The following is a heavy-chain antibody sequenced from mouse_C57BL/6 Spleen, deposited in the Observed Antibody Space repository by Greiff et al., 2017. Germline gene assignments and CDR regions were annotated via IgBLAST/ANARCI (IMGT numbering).Heavy chain of an antibody. D-gene: IGHD3-3*01. J-gene: IGHJ4*01. V-gene: IGHV1-49*01. Sequence: LQQSGAELVRPGASVKLSCKDSFFAFMASAMHWVKQRPGHGLEWVGSFTMYSDASEYSENFKGKSTLTSNTSSSTAYMELSSLTSADSAVYYCARGGKGVLYAMDYWGQGTSVTVSS. CDR3: ARGGKGVLYAMDY. CDR2: FTMYSDAS. CDR1: FFAFMASA.